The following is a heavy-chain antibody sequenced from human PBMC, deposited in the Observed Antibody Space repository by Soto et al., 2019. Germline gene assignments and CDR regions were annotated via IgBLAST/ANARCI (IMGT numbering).Heavy chain of an antibody. Sequence: EVQVVESGGDLVQPGGSLRLSCVGSGFTFSSHWMHWVRQAPGKGLVWVAHITHDGSSATYADSVKGRFTISRDNAKNTLYLLMNTLRFEDTAVYYCADRFAGFDIWGQGTMVTVSS. J-gene: IGHJ3*02. CDR1: GFTFSSHW. CDR2: ITHDGSSA. V-gene: IGHV3-74*01. CDR3: ADRFAGFDI. D-gene: IGHD3-10*01.